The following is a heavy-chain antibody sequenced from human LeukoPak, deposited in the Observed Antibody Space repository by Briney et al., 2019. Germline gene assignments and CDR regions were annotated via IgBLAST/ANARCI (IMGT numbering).Heavy chain of an antibody. CDR3: ATGLLFDP. CDR2: ISYDGSNK. CDR1: GFTFSSYG. D-gene: IGHD2-15*01. J-gene: IGHJ5*02. Sequence: GGSLRLSCAASGFTFSSYGMHWVRQAPGKGLEWAAVISYDGSNKYYADSVKGRFTISRDNSKNTLYLQMNSLSAEDTAVYYCATGLLFDPWGQGTLVTVSS. V-gene: IGHV3-30*03.